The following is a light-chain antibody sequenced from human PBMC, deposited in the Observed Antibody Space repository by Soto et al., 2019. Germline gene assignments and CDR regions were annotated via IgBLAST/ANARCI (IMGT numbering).Light chain of an antibody. V-gene: IGLV1-40*01. CDR2: GNN. J-gene: IGLJ2*01. CDR1: NSNIGGGYD. CDR3: HSYDMRLSGSV. Sequence: QSVLTQPPSVSGAPGQRVTISCTGNNSNIGGGYDVHWYQQLPGTAPKLLIYGNNNRPSGVPDRFSGSKSYASASLAITGLQSEDEADYYGHSYDMRLSGSVFGGGTKLTVL.